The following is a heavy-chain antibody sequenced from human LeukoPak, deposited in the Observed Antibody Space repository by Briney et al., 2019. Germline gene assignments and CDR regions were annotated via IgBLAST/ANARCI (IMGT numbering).Heavy chain of an antibody. V-gene: IGHV4-39*01. CDR2: LDSSGST. CDR1: GGSISSRSDY. CDR3: SRSHDYGGLYFYCYMDV. D-gene: IGHD4-23*01. J-gene: IGHJ6*03. Sequence: PSETLSLTCTVSGGSISSRSDYWGWIRQTPGKGLEWIGNLDSSGSTYYNPSLKSRVTISVGTSKNQFSLNLRSVTAADTAIYFCSRSHDYGGLYFYCYMDVWGKGTTVTVSS.